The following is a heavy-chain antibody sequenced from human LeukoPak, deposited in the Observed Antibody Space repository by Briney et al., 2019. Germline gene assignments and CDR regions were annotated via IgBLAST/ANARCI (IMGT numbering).Heavy chain of an antibody. CDR1: EFTVSSNE. CDR3: ARGGTYYYDRSGYYYFDY. V-gene: IGHV3-7*01. J-gene: IGHJ4*02. CDR2: IKQDGSEK. Sequence: GGSLRLSCSASEFTVSSNEMSWVRQAPGKGLEWVANIKQDGSEKYYVDSVKGRFTISRDNAKNSLYLQMNSLRAEDTAVYYCARGGTYYYDRSGYYYFDYWGQGTLVTVPS. D-gene: IGHD3-22*01.